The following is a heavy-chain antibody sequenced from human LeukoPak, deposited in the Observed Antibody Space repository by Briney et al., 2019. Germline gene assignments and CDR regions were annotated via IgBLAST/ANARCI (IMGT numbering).Heavy chain of an antibody. CDR1: GYTFTGYY. D-gene: IGHD5-18*01. V-gene: IGHV1-2*02. CDR3: ARLDSYGLPHFDY. J-gene: IGHJ4*02. Sequence: ASGKVSCKASGYTFTGYYMRWVRQAPGQGLEWMGWINPNSGGTNYAQKFQGRVTMTRDTSISTAYMELSRLRSDDTAVYYCARLDSYGLPHFDYWGQGTLVTVSS. CDR2: INPNSGGT.